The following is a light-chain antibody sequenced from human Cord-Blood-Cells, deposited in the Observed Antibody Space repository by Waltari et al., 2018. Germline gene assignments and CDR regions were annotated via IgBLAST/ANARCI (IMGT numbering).Light chain of an antibody. Sequence: DIVMTQSPDSLAVSLGERAPINCKSSQSVLYSSNNKNYLAWYQQKPGQPPKLLIYWAYTRESGVPDRFSGSGSGTDFTLTISSLQAEDVAVYYCQQYYSTPHFGGGTKVEIK. V-gene: IGKV4-1*01. J-gene: IGKJ4*01. CDR1: QSVLYSSNNKNY. CDR3: QQYYSTPH. CDR2: WAY.